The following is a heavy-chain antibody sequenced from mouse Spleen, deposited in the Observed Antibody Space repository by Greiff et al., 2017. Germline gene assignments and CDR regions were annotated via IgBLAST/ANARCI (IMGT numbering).Heavy chain of an antibody. V-gene: IGHV2-2*01. CDR3: ARNTRDGYYFFYAMDY. J-gene: IGHJ4*01. CDR2: IWSGGST. Sequence: QVQLKESGPGLVQPSQSLSITCTVSGFSLTSYGVHWVRQSPGKGLEWLGVIWSGGSTDYNAAFISRLSISKDNSKSQVFFKMNSLQADDTAIYYCARNTRDGYYFFYAMDYWGQGTSVTVSS. D-gene: IGHD2-3*01. CDR1: GFSLTSYG.